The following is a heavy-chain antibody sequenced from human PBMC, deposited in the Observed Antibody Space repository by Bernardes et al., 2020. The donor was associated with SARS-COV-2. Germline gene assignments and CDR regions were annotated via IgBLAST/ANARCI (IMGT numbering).Heavy chain of an antibody. CDR1: GFTFDDYA. Sequence: GGSLRLSCAASGFTFDDYAMHWVRQAPGKGLEWVSGITWNSGDIGYTDSVKGRFTISRDNAKNSLYLQMNSLRPEDTALYYCAKGTIAGTPMSQVDRRFDPWGQGTQVTVSS. CDR3: AKGTIAGTPMSQVDRRFDP. V-gene: IGHV3-9*01. D-gene: IGHD5-18*01. CDR2: ITWNSGDI. J-gene: IGHJ5*02.